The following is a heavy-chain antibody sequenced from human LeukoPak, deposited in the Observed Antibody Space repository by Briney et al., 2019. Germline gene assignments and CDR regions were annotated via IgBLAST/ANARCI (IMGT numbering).Heavy chain of an antibody. CDR3: ARGGSDYGDYVGAFDI. CDR1: GGSFSGYY. J-gene: IGHJ3*02. Sequence: SETPSLTCAVYGGSFSGYYWSWIRQPPGKGLEWIGEINHSGSTNYNPSLKSRVKSRVTKSLDTSKNQFSLKLSSVTAADTAVYYRARGGSDYGDYVGAFDIWGQGTMVTVSS. V-gene: IGHV4-34*01. D-gene: IGHD4-17*01. CDR2: INHSGST.